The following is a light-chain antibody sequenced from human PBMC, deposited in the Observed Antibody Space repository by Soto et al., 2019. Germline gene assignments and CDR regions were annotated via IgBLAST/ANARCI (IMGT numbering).Light chain of an antibody. V-gene: IGKV1-9*01. CDR3: QQISAYPWT. J-gene: IGKJ1*01. CDR2: GVS. Sequence: DIQLTQSPSFLSASIGDRVTITCRASQGVSHYLAWYQQKPGNAPKLLIYGVSTLLGEVPSRFSGSGSETEFALTINSLQPEDFGTYYCQQISAYPWTVGQGTKVEI. CDR1: QGVSHY.